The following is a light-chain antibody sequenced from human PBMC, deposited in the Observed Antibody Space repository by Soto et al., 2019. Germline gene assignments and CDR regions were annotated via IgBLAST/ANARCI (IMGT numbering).Light chain of an antibody. CDR1: QDMRNF. Sequence: DIQMTQSPTSLSASVGDRVTITCRASQDMRNFVAWYQQKPGKAPKLLIYAASTLQSGVPCRFSGSGSGTDFTLTINSLQPEDVATYSCQKYSIVPVFGPGTKVEIK. CDR2: AAS. CDR3: QKYSIVPV. V-gene: IGKV1-27*01. J-gene: IGKJ3*01.